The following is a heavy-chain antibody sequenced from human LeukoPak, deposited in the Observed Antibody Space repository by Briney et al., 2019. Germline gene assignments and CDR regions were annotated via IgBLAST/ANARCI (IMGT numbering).Heavy chain of an antibody. CDR1: GYTFTSYA. V-gene: IGHV1-2*02. Sequence: ASVKVSCKASGYTFTSYAMHWVRQAPGQGLEWMGWINPNSGGTNYAQKFQGRVTMTRDTSISTAYMEMSRLRSDDTAVYYCVRGTREGYSYGRYYFDYWGQGILATVSS. J-gene: IGHJ4*02. D-gene: IGHD5-18*01. CDR2: INPNSGGT. CDR3: VRGTREGYSYGRYYFDY.